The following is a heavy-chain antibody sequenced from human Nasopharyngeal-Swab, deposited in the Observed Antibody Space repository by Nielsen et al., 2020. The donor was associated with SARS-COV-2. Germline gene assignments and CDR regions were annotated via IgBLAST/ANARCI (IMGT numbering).Heavy chain of an antibody. Sequence: LSLTCAASGFTFSPYTMTWVRQAPGKGLEWLSYITGTSDSIRYADSVKGRLTISRDNAKNSLYLQMNSLRAEDTAVYYCVRDEDVVGTTFWYWGQGTLVTVSS. CDR3: VRDEDVVGTTFWY. J-gene: IGHJ4*02. CDR1: GFTFSPYT. CDR2: ITGTSDSI. V-gene: IGHV3-48*04. D-gene: IGHD1-1*01.